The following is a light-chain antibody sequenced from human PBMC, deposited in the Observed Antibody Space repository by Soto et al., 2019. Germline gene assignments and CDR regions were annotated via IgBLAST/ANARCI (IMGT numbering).Light chain of an antibody. J-gene: IGLJ2*01. CDR2: SNN. CDR1: SSNIGSNT. V-gene: IGLV1-44*01. CDR3: VAWDDSLNGPHVV. Sequence: QSVLTQPPSASGTPGQRVTISCSGSSSNIGSNTVNWYQQLPGTAPKLLIYSNNQRPSGVPDRFSGSKSGTSASLAISGLQSEDEADYYCVAWDDSLNGPHVVFGGGTKVTVL.